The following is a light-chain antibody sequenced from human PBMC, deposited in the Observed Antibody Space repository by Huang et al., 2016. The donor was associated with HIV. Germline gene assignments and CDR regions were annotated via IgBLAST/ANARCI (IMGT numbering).Light chain of an antibody. Sequence: DIQMTQSPSSLSASVGDRVTIACRASRSIGTYLNWYQQNTGKAPRLLIHVASSLQSGVPSRFSGGGSGTDCTLTISSLQPEDFATYYCQQSYSALGLTFGGGTKVEIK. CDR3: QQSYSALGLT. V-gene: IGKV1-39*01. CDR1: RSIGTY. CDR2: VAS. J-gene: IGKJ4*01.